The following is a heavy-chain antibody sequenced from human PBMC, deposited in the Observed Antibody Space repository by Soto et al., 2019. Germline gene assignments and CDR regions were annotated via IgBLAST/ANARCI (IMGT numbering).Heavy chain of an antibody. Sequence: SETLSLTCTVTGDSINNRSYYWGWIHQPPGKGLEWIGSIYYSGSTYNNPSLKSRVSMSVDTSKNQFSLKLRSVTAADTALYYRAGQRTSVVTQAYFDSWGQGSLVTVSS. D-gene: IGHD2-21*02. CDR3: AGQRTSVVTQAYFDS. J-gene: IGHJ4*02. V-gene: IGHV4-39*01. CDR1: GDSINNRSYY. CDR2: IYYSGST.